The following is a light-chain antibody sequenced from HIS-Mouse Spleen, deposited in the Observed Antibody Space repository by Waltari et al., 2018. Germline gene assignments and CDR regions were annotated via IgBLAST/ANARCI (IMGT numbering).Light chain of an antibody. J-gene: IGLJ2*01. V-gene: IGLV2-23*01. CDR1: SSDVGSYNL. Sequence: QSALTQPASVSGSPGQSITFSCTGTSSDVGSYNLVSWYQQHPGKAPKLMIYEGSKRPSGVSNRFSGAKSGNTASLTISVLQAEDEADYDCCSYAGSSTVVFGGGTKLTVL. CDR3: CSYAGSSTVV. CDR2: EGS.